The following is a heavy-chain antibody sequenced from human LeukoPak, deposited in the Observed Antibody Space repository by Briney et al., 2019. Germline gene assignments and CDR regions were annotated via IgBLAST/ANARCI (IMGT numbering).Heavy chain of an antibody. CDR3: ARLVGITYFDY. Sequence: GGSLRLSCAASGFTVSSNYMSWVRQAPGKGLEWVSVIYSGDSTYHADSVKGRFTISRDNSKNTLFLQMNTLSAEDTAVYYCARLVGITYFDYWGQGTLVTVSS. D-gene: IGHD2-15*01. CDR2: IYSGDST. V-gene: IGHV3-53*01. CDR1: GFTVSSNY. J-gene: IGHJ4*02.